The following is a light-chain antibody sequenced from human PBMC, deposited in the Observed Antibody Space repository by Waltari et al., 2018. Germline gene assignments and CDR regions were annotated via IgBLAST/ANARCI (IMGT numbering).Light chain of an antibody. CDR1: RSVLYNSNNKNY. CDR3: QQYYSSPIS. J-gene: IGKJ5*01. CDR2: WAS. Sequence: EIVMTQSPDPLALSLAERAAINCKASRSVLYNSNNKNYFAWYQQKPRQPPKLLINWASSRESGVPDRFSGSGSGTDFTLTISSLQAEDVAVYYCQQYYSSPISFGQGTRLEIK. V-gene: IGKV4-1*01.